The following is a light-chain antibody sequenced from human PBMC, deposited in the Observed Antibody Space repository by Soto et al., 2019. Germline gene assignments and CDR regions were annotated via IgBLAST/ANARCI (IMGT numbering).Light chain of an antibody. Sequence: EIVLTQSPATLSLSPGERATLSCRASQSVSSYLAWYQQKPGQAPRLLIYDASNRTTGIPARFSGSGSGTDFTLTSSSVEPEDFAVYCCQQRSNWPLTFGGGTKVEIK. V-gene: IGKV3-11*01. J-gene: IGKJ4*01. CDR3: QQRSNWPLT. CDR2: DAS. CDR1: QSVSSY.